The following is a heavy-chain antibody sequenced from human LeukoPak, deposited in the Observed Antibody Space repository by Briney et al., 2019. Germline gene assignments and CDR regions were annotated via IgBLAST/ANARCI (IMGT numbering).Heavy chain of an antibody. V-gene: IGHV3-23*01. Sequence: SGGSLRLSCAASGFTFSSYAMSWVRQAPGKGLEWVSAISGSGGDTYYSDSVKGRFTISRDNSKNTLYLQMNSLRAEDTAVYYCAKGSGSYKGIDYWGQGILVTVSS. J-gene: IGHJ4*02. CDR3: AKGSGSYKGIDY. D-gene: IGHD3-10*01. CDR1: GFTFSSYA. CDR2: ISGSGGDT.